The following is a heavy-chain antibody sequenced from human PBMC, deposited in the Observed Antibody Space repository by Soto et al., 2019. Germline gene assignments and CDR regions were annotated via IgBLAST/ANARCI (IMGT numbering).Heavy chain of an antibody. CDR1: GFSLRDSV. J-gene: IGHJ3*02. V-gene: IGHV3-73*01. CDR2: ITSTADTYAT. CDR3: TGSMSFAFDI. Sequence: EVQLVESGGGLVQPGGSLKLSCAASGFSLRDSVMHWVRQVSGKGLEWVGRITSTADTYATAYTASVKGRFTVSRDDSKNTAYLQMNSLKTDHTAVYYCTGSMSFAFDIWGQGTMVHVSS.